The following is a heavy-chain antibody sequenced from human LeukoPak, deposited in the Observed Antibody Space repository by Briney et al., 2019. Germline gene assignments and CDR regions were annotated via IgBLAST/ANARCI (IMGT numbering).Heavy chain of an antibody. CDR3: ARGLYDSSGYYYFPHY. V-gene: IGHV3-23*01. J-gene: IGHJ4*02. D-gene: IGHD3-22*01. CDR1: GFTFRSHA. Sequence: GGSLRLSCVGSGFTFRSHAMSWVRQAPEKGLEFVSGIYENGGTTYYADSVKGRFSISRDNSKNTLYLQMNSLRAEDTAVYYCARGLYDSSGYYYFPHYWGQGTLVTVSS. CDR2: IYENGGTT.